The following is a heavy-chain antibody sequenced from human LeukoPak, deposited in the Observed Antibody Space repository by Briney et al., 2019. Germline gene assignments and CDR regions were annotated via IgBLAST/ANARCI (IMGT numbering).Heavy chain of an antibody. J-gene: IGHJ4*02. D-gene: IGHD2-2*01. CDR1: GFTFNNYG. Sequence: SGGSLRLSCAASGFTFNNYGMYWVRQAPGKGLEWVAVISYDGRNIHYPDSVKGRFTISRDISTDTLWLQMDSLRTEDTAVYYCAKGPLRGTAAAIDYWGQGTLVTVSS. CDR2: ISYDGRNI. V-gene: IGHV3-30*18. CDR3: AKGPLRGTAAAIDY.